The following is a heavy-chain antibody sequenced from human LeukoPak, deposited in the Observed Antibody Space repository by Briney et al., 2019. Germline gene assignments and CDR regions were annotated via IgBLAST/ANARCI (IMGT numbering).Heavy chain of an antibody. V-gene: IGHV4-39*01. D-gene: IGHD1-7*01. J-gene: IGHJ4*02. CDR3: ARSLGGRRGTFDY. Sequence: SETLSLTCTVSGGSISSSDYYWGWIRQPPGKGLEWIGNFYYSGSTYYNPSLKSRVTISVDTSKNQFSLKLSSVTAADTAVYYCARSLGGRRGTFDYWGQGTLVTVSS. CDR2: FYYSGST. CDR1: GGSISSSDYY.